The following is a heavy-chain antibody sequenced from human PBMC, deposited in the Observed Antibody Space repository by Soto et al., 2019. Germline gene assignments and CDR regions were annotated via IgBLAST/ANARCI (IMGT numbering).Heavy chain of an antibody. J-gene: IGHJ4*02. Sequence: QVQLWQSGGEVKKPGASVKFSCKASGYTFISYGTIWVRQAPGQGLGWMGWISVYNGNTNYAQKLQGRVTMTTDTSTSTAYMELRSLRYDDTAVYYCAREVFYDSSGWNLDYWGQGPLVTVSS. D-gene: IGHD3-22*01. CDR1: GYTFISYG. CDR2: ISVYNGNT. V-gene: IGHV1-18*01. CDR3: AREVFYDSSGWNLDY.